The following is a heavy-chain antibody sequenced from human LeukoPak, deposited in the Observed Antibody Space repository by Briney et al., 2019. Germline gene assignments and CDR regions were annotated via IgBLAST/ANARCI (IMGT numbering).Heavy chain of an antibody. D-gene: IGHD3-9*01. CDR3: ARDRRYFDWLFPHYYYYGMDV. CDR2: INTNTGNP. Sequence: GASVKVSCKASGYTFTSYAMNWVRQAPGQGLEWMGWINTNTGNPTYAQGFTGRFVFSLDTSVSTAYLQISSLKAEDTAVYYCARDRRYFDWLFPHYYYYGMDVWGQGTTVTVSS. V-gene: IGHV7-4-1*02. CDR1: GYTFTSYA. J-gene: IGHJ6*02.